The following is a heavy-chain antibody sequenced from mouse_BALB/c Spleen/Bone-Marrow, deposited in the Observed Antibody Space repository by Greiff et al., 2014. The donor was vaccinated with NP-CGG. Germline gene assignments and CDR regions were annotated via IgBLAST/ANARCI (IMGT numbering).Heavy chain of an antibody. CDR3: ARHRYDYDGAMDY. D-gene: IGHD2-4*01. Sequence: DVMLVESGGGLVQPGESLKLSCESNEYEFPSHDMSWVRKTPEKRLELVAAINSDGGSTYYPDTMERRFIITRDNTKKTLYLQKSSLRSEDTAVYYCARHRYDYDGAMDYWGQGTSVTVSS. V-gene: IGHV5-2*03. CDR1: EYEFPSHD. J-gene: IGHJ4*01. CDR2: INSDGGST.